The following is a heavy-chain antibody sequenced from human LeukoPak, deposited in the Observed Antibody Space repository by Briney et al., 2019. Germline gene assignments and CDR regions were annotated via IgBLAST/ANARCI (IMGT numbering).Heavy chain of an antibody. CDR2: ISSSSNII. CDR1: GFTFSNYN. CDR3: ARDYAREFTIDY. J-gene: IGHJ4*02. D-gene: IGHD3-10*01. Sequence: GGSLRLSCAASGFTFSNYNMNWVRQPPGKGLQWVSYISSSSNIIYYADSVKGRFTISRDNAKNSLFLQMNSLRAEDTAVYYCARDYAREFTIDYWGQGTLVTVSS. V-gene: IGHV3-48*01.